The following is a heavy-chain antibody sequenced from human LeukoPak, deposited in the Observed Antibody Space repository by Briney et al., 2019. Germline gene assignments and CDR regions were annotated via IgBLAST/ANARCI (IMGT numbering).Heavy chain of an antibody. V-gene: IGHV3-64*01. CDR3: ARDHNRTYCGGDCYPDY. CDR2: ISSNGGST. J-gene: IGHJ4*02. CDR1: GFTFSSYA. D-gene: IGHD2-21*02. Sequence: GGSLRLSCAASGFTFSSYAMHWVRQAPGKGLEYVSAISSNGGSTYYANSVKGRFTISRDNSKNTLYLQMGSLRAEDMAVYYCARDHNRTYCGGDCYPDYWGQGTLVTVSS.